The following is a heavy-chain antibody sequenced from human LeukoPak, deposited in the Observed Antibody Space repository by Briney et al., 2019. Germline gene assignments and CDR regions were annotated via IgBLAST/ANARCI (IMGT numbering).Heavy chain of an antibody. J-gene: IGHJ3*02. CDR2: IYSGGST. Sequence: GGSLGLSCAASGFTVSSNYMSWVRQAPGKGLEWVSVIYSGGSTYYADSVKGRFTISRDNSKNTLYLQMNSLRAEDTAVYYCARDRASAFDIWGQGTMVTVSS. CDR3: ARDRASAFDI. CDR1: GFTVSSNY. D-gene: IGHD3-10*01. V-gene: IGHV3-53*01.